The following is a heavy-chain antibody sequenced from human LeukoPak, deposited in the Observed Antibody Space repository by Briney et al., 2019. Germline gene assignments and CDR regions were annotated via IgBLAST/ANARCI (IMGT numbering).Heavy chain of an antibody. CDR3: ARDRSWIQNAVSPNNWFDP. D-gene: IGHD5-18*01. CDR2: ISSSSSYI. V-gene: IGHV3-21*01. CDR1: GFTFSSYS. Sequence: PGGSLRLSCAASGFTFSSYSMNWVRQAPGKGLEWVSSISSSSSYIYHADSVKGRLTISRDNAKNSLYLQMNSLRAEDTAVYYCARDRSWIQNAVSPNNWFDPWGQGTLVTVSS. J-gene: IGHJ5*02.